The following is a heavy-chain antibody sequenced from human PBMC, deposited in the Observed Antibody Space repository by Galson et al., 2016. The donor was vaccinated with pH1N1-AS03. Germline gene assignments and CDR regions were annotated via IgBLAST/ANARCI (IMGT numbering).Heavy chain of an antibody. Sequence: SETLSLTCTVSGDPMSGNYRNWIRQLPGKGLEWMGYIHFSGSTIYNPSLRGRVTMSIDRSKTQFSLKLTSATTADTALYFCVRQGNKYHRNAFDLWGEGTMVTVSS. V-gene: IGHV4-59*03. J-gene: IGHJ3*01. CDR3: VRQGNKYHRNAFDL. D-gene: IGHD2/OR15-2a*01. CDR1: GDPMSGNY. CDR2: IHFSGST.